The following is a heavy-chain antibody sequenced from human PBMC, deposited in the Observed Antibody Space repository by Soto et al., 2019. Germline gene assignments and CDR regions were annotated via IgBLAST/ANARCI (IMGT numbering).Heavy chain of an antibody. CDR2: IVVGSGNT. CDR1: GFTFTSSA. Sequence: SVQVSCQASGFTFTSSAVQWVRQARGQRLEWIGWIVVGSGNTNYAQKFQERVTITRDMSTSTAYMELSSLRSEDTAVYYCAAEANRYNWNDGWRAFDIWGQGTMVTVSS. D-gene: IGHD1-1*01. V-gene: IGHV1-58*01. J-gene: IGHJ3*02. CDR3: AAEANRYNWNDGWRAFDI.